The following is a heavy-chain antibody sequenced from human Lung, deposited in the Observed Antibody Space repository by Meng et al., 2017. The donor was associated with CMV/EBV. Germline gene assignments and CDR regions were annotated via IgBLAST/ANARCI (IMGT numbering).Heavy chain of an antibody. CDR2: IYPGDSDT. CDR3: ARVGYCSGGSCSPVHP. Sequence: GESXKISCKGSGYSFTSYWIGWVRQMPGKGLEWMGIIYPGDSDTRYSPSFQGQVTISADKSISTAYLQWSSLKASDTAMYYCARVGYCSGGSCSPVHPWGQGTLVTVSS. CDR1: GYSFTSYW. V-gene: IGHV5-51*01. D-gene: IGHD2-15*01. J-gene: IGHJ5*02.